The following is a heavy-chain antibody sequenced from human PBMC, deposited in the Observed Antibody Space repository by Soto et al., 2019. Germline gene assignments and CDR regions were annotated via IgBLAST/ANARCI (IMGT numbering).Heavy chain of an antibody. CDR2: IYSDDDK. Sequence: QITLKESGPTLVKPTQTLTLTCTFSGFSLTTNGVGVGWIRQPPGKALEWLALIYSDDDKRYNPSLKSSVTITKDASKNQVALTMPNMDPVDTATYYCAASGATVTPNFWYFDLWGRGTLVTVSS. CDR1: GFSLTTNGVG. J-gene: IGHJ2*01. V-gene: IGHV2-5*02. CDR3: AASGATVTPNFWYFDL. D-gene: IGHD4-17*01.